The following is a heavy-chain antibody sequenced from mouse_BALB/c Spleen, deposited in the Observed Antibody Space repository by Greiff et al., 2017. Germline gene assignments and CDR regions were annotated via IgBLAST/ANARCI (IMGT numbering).Heavy chain of an antibody. CDR3: ARGAAWYDGYYDSAMDY. D-gene: IGHD2-3*01. CDR2: INPYNDGT. CDR1: GYTFTSYV. J-gene: IGHJ4*01. Sequence: VQLQQSGPELVKPGASVKMSCKASGYTFTSYVMHWVKQKPGQGLEWIGYINPYNDGTKYNEKFKGKATLTSDKSSSTAYMELSSLTSEDSAVYYCARGAAWYDGYYDSAMDYWGQGTSVTVSS. V-gene: IGHV1-14*01.